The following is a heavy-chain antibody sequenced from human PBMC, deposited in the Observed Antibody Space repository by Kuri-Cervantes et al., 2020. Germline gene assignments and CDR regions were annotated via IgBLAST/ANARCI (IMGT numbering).Heavy chain of an antibody. CDR3: AKAYKPYCSSTSCYAPSGAFDI. V-gene: IGHV4-30-2*01. CDR1: GGSISSGGYS. D-gene: IGHD2-2*01. J-gene: IGHJ3*02. CDR2: IYHSGST. Sequence: SETLSLTCAVSGGSISSGGYSWSWIRQPPGKGLEWIGYIYHSGSTYYNPSLKSRVTMSVDTSKNQFSLKLSSVTAEDTALYYCAKAYKPYCSSTSCYAPSGAFDIWGQGTMVTVSS.